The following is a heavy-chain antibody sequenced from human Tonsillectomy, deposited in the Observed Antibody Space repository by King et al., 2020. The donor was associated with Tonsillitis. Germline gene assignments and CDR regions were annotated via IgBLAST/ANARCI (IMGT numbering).Heavy chain of an antibody. D-gene: IGHD6-19*01. Sequence: QLVQSGAEVKKPGASVKVSCKTSGYSFTGYYIQWVRQAPGQGLEWMGWINPNSGDTNYAQKFQGRVTMTRDTSISSVYMELRRLRSDDTAVFYCARVSTGGKYRSGLYPLYYWGQGTLVTVSP. J-gene: IGHJ4*02. CDR1: GYSFTGYY. CDR2: INPNSGDT. CDR3: ARVSTGGKYRSGLYPLYY. V-gene: IGHV1-2*02.